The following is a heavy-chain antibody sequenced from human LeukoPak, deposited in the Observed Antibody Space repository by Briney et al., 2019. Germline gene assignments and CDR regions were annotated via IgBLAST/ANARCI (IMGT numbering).Heavy chain of an antibody. Sequence: GGSLRLSCAASGFDFSSNRMHWVRHAPGQGLVWVSRIKGDGISTNYADSVKGRFTISRDNAKNSLYLQMNSLRAEDTAVYYCARRYFDYWGQGTLVTVSS. CDR2: IKGDGIST. J-gene: IGHJ4*02. CDR1: GFDFSSNR. CDR3: ARRYFDY. V-gene: IGHV3-74*01.